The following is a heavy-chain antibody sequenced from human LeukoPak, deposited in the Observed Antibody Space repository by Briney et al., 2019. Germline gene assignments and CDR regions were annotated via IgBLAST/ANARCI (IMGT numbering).Heavy chain of an antibody. V-gene: IGHV3-30*18. CDR1: GFTFSSYC. CDR3: AKADCSSTSCYVLWFDP. D-gene: IGHD2-2*01. CDR2: ISFDGSNK. J-gene: IGHJ5*02. Sequence: GGSLRLSCAASGFTFSSYCMHWVRQAPGKGLEWVAVISFDGSNKYYADSVKGRFTISRDNYKNTLYLKMKSLRAEDRAVYYCAKADCSSTSCYVLWFDPWGQGTLVTVSS.